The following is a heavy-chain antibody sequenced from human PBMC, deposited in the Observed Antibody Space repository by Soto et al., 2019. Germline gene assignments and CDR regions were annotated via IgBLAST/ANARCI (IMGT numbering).Heavy chain of an antibody. CDR1: GFTFSSYW. CDR3: ARDIYSSSWLYYYYYGMDV. Sequence: GGSLRLSCAASGFTFSSYWMSWVRQAPGKGLEWVANIKQDGSERYYVDSVKGRFTISRDNAKNSLYLQMNSLRAEDTAVYYCARDIYSSSWLYYYYYGMDVWGQGTTVTVSS. V-gene: IGHV3-7*03. D-gene: IGHD6-13*01. CDR2: IKQDGSER. J-gene: IGHJ6*02.